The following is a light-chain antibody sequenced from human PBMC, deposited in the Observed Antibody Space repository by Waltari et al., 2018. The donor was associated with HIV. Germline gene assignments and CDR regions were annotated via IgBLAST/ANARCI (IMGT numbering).Light chain of an antibody. Sequence: QSALTQPASESGYPGQSITISCTGTGSDVGVYDYVSWYQQHPGKAPKLIISEVTNRPSGVSNRFSGSKSGNTASLTISGLQAEDEADYYCSSYSSSSTWIFGGGTKLTVL. CDR3: SSYSSSSTWI. CDR2: EVT. CDR1: GSDVGVYDY. J-gene: IGLJ2*01. V-gene: IGLV2-14*01.